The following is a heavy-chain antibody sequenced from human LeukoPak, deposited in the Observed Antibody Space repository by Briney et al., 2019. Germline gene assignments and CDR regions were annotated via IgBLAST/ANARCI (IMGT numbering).Heavy chain of an antibody. V-gene: IGHV3-74*01. D-gene: IGHD4-17*01. CDR1: GFTFSSYW. J-gene: IGHJ5*01. CDR3: AGPHVGTVSDWFES. Sequence: GGSLRLSCAASGFTFSSYWMHWVRQAPGKGLVWVSRINSHGSSTNYADSVKGRFTISRDNAKNTLFLQMNSLRAEDTAVYYCAGPHVGTVSDWFESWGQGTLVTVSS. CDR2: INSHGSST.